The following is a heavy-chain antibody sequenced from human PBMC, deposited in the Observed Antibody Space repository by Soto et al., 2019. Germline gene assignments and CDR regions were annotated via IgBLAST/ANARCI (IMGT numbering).Heavy chain of an antibody. J-gene: IGHJ4*02. Sequence: PGGSKRVSSAASEFHCRDYYMRWIRPDPGKGLEWISYISSSSSYTNYADSVKGRFTISRDNAKNSLYLQMNSLRAEDTAVYYCARDSRPPADYYYDSSGYYPLDYWGQGTLVTVSS. V-gene: IGHV3-11*05. CDR1: EFHCRDYY. D-gene: IGHD3-22*01. CDR2: ISSSSSYT. CDR3: ARDSRPPADYYYDSSGYYPLDY.